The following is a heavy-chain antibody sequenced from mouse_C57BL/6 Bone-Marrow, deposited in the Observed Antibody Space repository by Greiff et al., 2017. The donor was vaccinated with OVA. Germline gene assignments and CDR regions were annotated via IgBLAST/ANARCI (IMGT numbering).Heavy chain of an antibody. CDR1: GFSLTSYA. CDR2: IWTGGGR. D-gene: IGHD2-3*01. V-gene: IGHV2-9-1*01. CDR3: ARRYDGYVYFDV. J-gene: IGHJ1*03. Sequence: QVQLQQSGPGLVAPSQSLSITCTVSGFSLTSYAISWVRQPPGKGLEWLGVIWTGGGRNYNSALKSRLSISKDEDKSQVFLKMNSLRTEDTARYDCARRYDGYVYFDVWGKGTTVTVSS.